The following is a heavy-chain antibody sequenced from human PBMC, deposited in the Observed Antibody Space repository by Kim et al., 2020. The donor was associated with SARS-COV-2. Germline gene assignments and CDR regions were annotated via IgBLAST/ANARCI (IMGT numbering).Heavy chain of an antibody. D-gene: IGHD3-10*01. Sequence: SETLSLTCSVSGGSITNYYWSWIRQPPGKGLEWIGYIYNTGSTNYNPSLRSRATISLDTSNKQFSLRLTSVTAADTAVYYCAREIMVPSSRYYFYLMDVWGPGTTVTVSS. CDR3: AREIMVPSSRYYFYLMDV. CDR1: GGSITNYY. J-gene: IGHJ6*02. CDR2: IYNTGST. V-gene: IGHV4-59*13.